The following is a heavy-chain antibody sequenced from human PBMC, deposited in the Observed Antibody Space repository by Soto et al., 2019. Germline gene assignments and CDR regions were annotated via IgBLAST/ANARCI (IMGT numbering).Heavy chain of an antibody. V-gene: IGHV1-69*01. CDR1: GGTFSSYA. CDR3: ACEMSSLPPGYFDY. CDR2: IIPIFGTA. J-gene: IGHJ4*02. D-gene: IGHD2-21*01. Sequence: QVQLVQSGAEVKKPGSSVKVSCKASGGTFSSYAISWVRQAPGQGLEWMGGIIPIFGTANYAQKFQGRVTITADESTSTAYMELSSLRSEDTAVYSCACEMSSLPPGYFDYWGQGNIDTVYS.